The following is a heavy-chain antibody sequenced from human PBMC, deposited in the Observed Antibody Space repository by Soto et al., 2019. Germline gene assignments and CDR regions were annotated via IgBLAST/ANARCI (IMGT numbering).Heavy chain of an antibody. D-gene: IGHD5-12*01. CDR1: GFTFSSYS. CDR2: ISSSRSYI. Sequence: EVQLVESGGGLVKPGGSLRLSCAASGFTFSSYSMNWVRQARGKGMEWVSSISSSRSYIYYADSVTDRFTISGDNGKNSLHVQMNSLRAGDTAAYYCARDQWSGYNRYYCDYWGQGTRVAVA. CDR3: ARDQWSGYNRYYCDY. V-gene: IGHV3-21*01. J-gene: IGHJ4*02.